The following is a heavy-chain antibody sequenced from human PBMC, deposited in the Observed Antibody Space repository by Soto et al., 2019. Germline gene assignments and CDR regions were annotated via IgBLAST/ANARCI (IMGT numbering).Heavy chain of an antibody. Sequence: QVQLVESGGGVVQPGRSLRLSCAASGFTFSHYGIHWVRQAPGKGLEWLEVISYDGSNKHYADSVKGRFTVSRDNSKNTLYLQMNSLRAEDMAVYFCARYSGKYQGPIDYWGQGTLVTVSS. CDR2: ISYDGSNK. CDR3: ARYSGKYQGPIDY. D-gene: IGHD1-26*01. V-gene: IGHV3-30*03. J-gene: IGHJ4*02. CDR1: GFTFSHYG.